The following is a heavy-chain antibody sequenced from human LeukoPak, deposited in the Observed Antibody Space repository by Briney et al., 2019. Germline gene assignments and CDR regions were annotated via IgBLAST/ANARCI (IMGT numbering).Heavy chain of an antibody. V-gene: IGHV1-8*01. CDR2: MNPNSGNT. D-gene: IGHD6-19*01. CDR1: GYTFTSYD. Sequence: ASVKVSCKASGYTFTSYDINWVRQATGQGLEWMGWMNPNSGNTGYAQKFQGRVTMTRNTSIGTAYMELSSLRSEDTAVYYCASSIAVAGTGFQHWGQGTLVTVSS. CDR3: ASSIAVAGTGFQH. J-gene: IGHJ1*01.